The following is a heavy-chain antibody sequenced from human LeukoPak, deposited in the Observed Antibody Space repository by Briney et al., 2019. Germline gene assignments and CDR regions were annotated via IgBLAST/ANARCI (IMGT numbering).Heavy chain of an antibody. CDR1: GFIFNSYA. CDR2: IIDSGIST. J-gene: IGHJ4*02. D-gene: IGHD5-24*01. Sequence: GGSLRLSCAASGFIFNSYAMAWVRQAPEKGLEWVSSIIDSGISTYYADSVKGRFTISRDNSKNTLYLQMNSLRAEDTAVYYCAKGSRVNYDYWGQGTLVTVSS. V-gene: IGHV3-23*01. CDR3: AKGSRVNYDY.